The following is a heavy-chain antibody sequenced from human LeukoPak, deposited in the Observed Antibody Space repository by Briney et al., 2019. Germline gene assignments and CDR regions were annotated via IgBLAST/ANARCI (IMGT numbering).Heavy chain of an antibody. CDR2: ISAYNGNT. V-gene: IGHV1-18*01. D-gene: IGHD2-15*01. CDR1: GYTFTSYG. CDR3: ARDIDIVVVVAATDY. Sequence: ASVKVSCKASGYTFTSYGISRVRQAPGQGLEWMGWISAYNGNTNYAQKLQGRVTMTTDTSTSTAYMELRSLRSDDTAVYYCARDIDIVVVVAATDYWGQGTLVTVSS. J-gene: IGHJ4*02.